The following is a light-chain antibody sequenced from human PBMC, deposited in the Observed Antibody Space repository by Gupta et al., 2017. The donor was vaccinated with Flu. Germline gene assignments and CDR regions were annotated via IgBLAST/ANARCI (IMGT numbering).Light chain of an antibody. J-gene: IGKJ4*01. Sequence: GTLSLSPAESTTLACRAVRNVRSSYLAWYQQKPGQAPKLLIYGASSRATGIPYRFSGSGSGTDFTLTISRLEPEDFAVYYCQQYNRSPFDFGGGTKVEIK. CDR2: GAS. V-gene: IGKV3-20*01. CDR3: QQYNRSPFD. CDR1: RNVRSSY.